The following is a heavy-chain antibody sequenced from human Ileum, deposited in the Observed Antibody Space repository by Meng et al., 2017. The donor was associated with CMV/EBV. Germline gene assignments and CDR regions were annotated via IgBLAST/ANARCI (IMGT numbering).Heavy chain of an antibody. V-gene: IGHV4-4*07. D-gene: IGHD3-16*01. J-gene: IGHJ4*02. CDR2: IQVIGHT. CDR1: GASIKNYD. CDR3: AGSRPGGGACDY. Sequence: QVQIPESGPGLVKPSETLSLTCIVSGASIKNYDRNWVGQPAGQGLEWIGLIQVIGHTVYNPSLKSRVTVSLDASKSQFSLTLNSVTAADTATYYCAGSRPGGGACDYWGQGILVTVSS.